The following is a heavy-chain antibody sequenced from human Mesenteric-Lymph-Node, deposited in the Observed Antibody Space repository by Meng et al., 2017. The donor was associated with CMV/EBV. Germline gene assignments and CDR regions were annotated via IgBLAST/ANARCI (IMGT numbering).Heavy chain of an antibody. V-gene: IGHV3-11*01. D-gene: IGHD7-27*01. J-gene: IGHJ3*02. CDR3: ARRRNGDRAFDM. CDR2: ISSSGSTI. CDR1: GFTFSDYY. Sequence: GEFLKISCAASGFTFSDYYMSWIRQAPGKGLEWVSYISSSGSTIYYADSVKGRFTISRDNAKNSLYLQMNSLRAEDTALYYCARRRNGDRAFDMWGQGTMVTVSS.